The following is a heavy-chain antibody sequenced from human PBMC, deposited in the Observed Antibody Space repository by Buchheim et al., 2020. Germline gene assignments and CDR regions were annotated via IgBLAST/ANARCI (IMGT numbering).Heavy chain of an antibody. CDR2: ISSSSSYT. CDR3: ARAVVVAAAIPYYYYYYMDV. CDR1: GFTFSDYY. V-gene: IGHV3-11*05. D-gene: IGHD2-2*02. J-gene: IGHJ6*03. Sequence: QVQLVESGGGLVKPGGSLRLSCAASGFTFSDYYMSWIRQAPGKGLEWVSYISSSSSYTNYADYVKGRFSISRDNAKNSLYLQMNSLRAEDTAVYYCARAVVVAAAIPYYYYYYMDVWGKGTT.